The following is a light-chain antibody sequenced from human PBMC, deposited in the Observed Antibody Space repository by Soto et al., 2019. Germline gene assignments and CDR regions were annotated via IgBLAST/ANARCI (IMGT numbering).Light chain of an antibody. Sequence: ETVMTQSPVTLSVSLGERATLSCRASQSVSIHLAWYQQRPGQAPRLLIYAASTRATGIPARFSGSGSETECTLTISGMLSEHLAAYDLQQYPLWSDNLAHGARLEIK. CDR2: AAS. CDR3: QQYPLWSDN. J-gene: IGKJ5*01. V-gene: IGKV3-15*01. CDR1: QSVSIH.